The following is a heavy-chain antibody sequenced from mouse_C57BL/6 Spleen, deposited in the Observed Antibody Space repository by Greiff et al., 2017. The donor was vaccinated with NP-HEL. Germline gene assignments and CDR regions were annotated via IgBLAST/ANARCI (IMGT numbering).Heavy chain of an antibody. CDR1: GYTFTSYW. CDR3: ARGEVRVYHAMDY. J-gene: IGHJ4*01. Sequence: VQLQQPGAELVKPGASVKMSCKASGYTFTSYWITWVKQRPGQGLEWIGDIYPGSGSTNYNEKFKGKATLTVDTSSSTAYMQLSSLPSEASAVYDCARGEVRVYHAMDYWGQGTSVTVSS. CDR2: IYPGSGST. D-gene: IGHD3-2*02. V-gene: IGHV1-55*01.